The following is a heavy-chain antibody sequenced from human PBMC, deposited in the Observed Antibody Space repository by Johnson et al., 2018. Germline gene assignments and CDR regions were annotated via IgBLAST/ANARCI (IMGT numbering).Heavy chain of an antibody. CDR2: YTGST. CDR1: GGSITNYY. J-gene: IGHJ3*02. CDR3: ARDHGWEGYLRLRWAFDI. V-gene: IGHV4-59*01. D-gene: IGHD4-23*01. Sequence: QVQLQESGPGLVKPSETLSLICTVPGGSITNYYWSWIRQPPGKGLEWIGNYTGSTNYNPSIKSRVTIPVDTSKNQFSLKRSSVTHAATAVYSCARDHGWEGYLRLRWAFDIWGQGTMVTVSS.